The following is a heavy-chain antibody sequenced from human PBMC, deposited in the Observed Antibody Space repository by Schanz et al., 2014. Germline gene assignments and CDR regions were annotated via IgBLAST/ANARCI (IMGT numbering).Heavy chain of an antibody. CDR3: ARDRGHGDLPGDI. J-gene: IGHJ3*02. CDR1: GGSVSSGGDY. V-gene: IGHV4-31*03. CDR2: ISYSGST. Sequence: QVQLQESGPGLVKPSQTLSLTCTVSGGSVSSGGDYWSWIRQHPGKGLEWIGFISYSGSTYYNPTLKSRVTISVDTSKNQFSLNLSSATAADTAVYYCARDRGHGDLPGDIWGQGTMXTVS. D-gene: IGHD4-17*01.